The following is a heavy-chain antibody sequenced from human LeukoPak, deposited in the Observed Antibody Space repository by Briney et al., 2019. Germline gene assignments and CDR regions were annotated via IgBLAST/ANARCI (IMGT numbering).Heavy chain of an antibody. CDR3: AREDVRDDYGDYELYYYYGMDV. CDR1: GFTFSSYP. CDR2: IASDGSDK. V-gene: IGHV3-30-3*01. D-gene: IGHD4-17*01. J-gene: IGHJ6*02. Sequence: PGKSLRLSCTVSGFTFSSYPMHWVRQAPGKGLEWVAGIASDGSDKHYPDSVKGRLTISRDNSKNTLYLQMSSLRAEDTAVYYCAREDVRDDYGDYELYYYYGMDVWGQGTTVTVSS.